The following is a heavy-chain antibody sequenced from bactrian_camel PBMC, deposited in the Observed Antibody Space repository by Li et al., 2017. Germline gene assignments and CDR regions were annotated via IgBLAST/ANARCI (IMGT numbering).Heavy chain of an antibody. CDR3: AKALGGGNYYTGEYKY. J-gene: IGHJ4*01. CDR2: IYTGDGRT. D-gene: IGHD2*01. V-gene: IGHV3S1*01. Sequence: QVQLVESGGGLVQPGGSLRPSCTASRDDVIRDCITWFFQAPGKGLEWVSTIYTGDGRTKYADSVQGRFTMSGDNAKNMVYLQLNNLKSEDTALYYCAKALGGGNYYTGEYKYWGQGTQVTVS. CDR1: RDDVIRDC.